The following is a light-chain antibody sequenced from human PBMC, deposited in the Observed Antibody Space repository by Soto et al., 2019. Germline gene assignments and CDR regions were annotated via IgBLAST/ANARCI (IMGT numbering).Light chain of an antibody. V-gene: IGKV3-20*01. Sequence: EIVLTQSPGTLSLSPGERATLSCRASQSVGSSYLAWYQQKPGQAPRLLMYGASSRAAGIPDRFSGSGSGTDFTLTISRLEPEDFAVYYCQQYGSSAPLTFGGGTKVDIK. CDR3: QQYGSSAPLT. J-gene: IGKJ4*01. CDR2: GAS. CDR1: QSVGSSY.